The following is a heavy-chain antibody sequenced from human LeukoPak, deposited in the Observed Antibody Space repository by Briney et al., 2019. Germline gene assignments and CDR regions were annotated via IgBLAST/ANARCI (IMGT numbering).Heavy chain of an antibody. Sequence: SETLSLTCTVSGGSISTYYWSWIRQHPGKGLEWIGYIYYSGSTYYNPSLKSRVTISVDTSKNQFSLKLSSVTAADTAVYYCARVRTWGIFHGMDVWGQGTTVTVSS. V-gene: IGHV4-59*06. CDR1: GGSISTYY. CDR3: ARVRTWGIFHGMDV. J-gene: IGHJ6*02. CDR2: IYYSGST. D-gene: IGHD3-16*01.